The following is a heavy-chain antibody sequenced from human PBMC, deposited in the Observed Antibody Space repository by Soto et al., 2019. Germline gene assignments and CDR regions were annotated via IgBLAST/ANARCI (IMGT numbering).Heavy chain of an antibody. V-gene: IGHV1-69*18. Sequence: VQLVQSGAEVKKPGSSVKVSCKASGGPFSSYTFSWVRQAPGQGLEWMGRVIPMFGTTDYAQRFQGRVTITADEAPSTAYMELGGLRSEDTAIYYCAAGLNRYFDYWGQGTLVTVSS. CDR3: AAGLNRYFDY. CDR2: VIPMFGTT. D-gene: IGHD3-22*01. J-gene: IGHJ4*02. CDR1: GGPFSSYT.